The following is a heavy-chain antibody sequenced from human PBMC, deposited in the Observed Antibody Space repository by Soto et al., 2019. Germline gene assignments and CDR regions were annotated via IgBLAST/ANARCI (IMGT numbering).Heavy chain of an antibody. CDR1: GFSLSTSGVG. Sequence: ESGPTLVNPTQTLTLTCTFSGFSLSTSGVGVGWIRQPPGKALEWLALIYWDDDKRYSPSLKSRLTITKDTSKNQVVLTMTNMDPVDTATYYCAHRRGGRLAARPWYFDYWGQGTLVTVSS. CDR3: AHRRGGRLAARPWYFDY. CDR2: IYWDDDK. D-gene: IGHD6-6*01. J-gene: IGHJ4*02. V-gene: IGHV2-5*02.